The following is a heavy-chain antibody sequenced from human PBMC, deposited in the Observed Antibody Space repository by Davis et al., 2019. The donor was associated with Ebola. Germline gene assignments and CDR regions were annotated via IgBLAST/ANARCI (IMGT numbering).Heavy chain of an antibody. CDR3: ARDEGYSSSWYVY. Sequence: GESLKISCAASGFTFSSYWMSWVRQAPGKGLEWVANIKQDGSEKYYVDSVKGRFTISRDNSKNTLYLQMNSLRAEDTAVYYCARDEGYSSSWYVYWGQGTLVTVSS. CDR2: IKQDGSEK. D-gene: IGHD6-13*01. V-gene: IGHV3-7*01. CDR1: GFTFSSYW. J-gene: IGHJ4*02.